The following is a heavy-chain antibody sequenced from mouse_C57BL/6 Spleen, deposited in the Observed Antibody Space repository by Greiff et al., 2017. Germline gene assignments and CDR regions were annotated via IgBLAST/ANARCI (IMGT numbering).Heavy chain of an antibody. J-gene: IGHJ3*01. Sequence: VQLQQSGAELVKPGASVKISCKASGYAFSSYWMNWVKQRPGKGLEWIGQIYPGDGDTNYNGKFKGKATLTADKSSSTAYMQLSSLTSDDSAVYFCARMELGPAWFAYWGQGTLVTVSA. D-gene: IGHD4-1*01. CDR1: GYAFSSYW. V-gene: IGHV1-80*01. CDR2: IYPGDGDT. CDR3: ARMELGPAWFAY.